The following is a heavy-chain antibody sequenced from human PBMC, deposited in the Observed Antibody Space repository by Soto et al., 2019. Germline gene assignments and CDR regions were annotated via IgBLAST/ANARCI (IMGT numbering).Heavy chain of an antibody. CDR3: ARSVAGNDY. D-gene: IGHD6-19*01. CDR1: GGSFSDYY. CDR2: IYHSGST. V-gene: IGHV4-34*01. J-gene: IGHJ4*02. Sequence: QVQLQQWGAGLLKPSETLSLTCAVYGGSFSDYYWSWIRQPPGKGLEWIGEIYHSGSTNYNPSLTSRVTISIATSKNQFSLRLTSVTAADTAVYDCARSVAGNDYWGQGTLVTVSS.